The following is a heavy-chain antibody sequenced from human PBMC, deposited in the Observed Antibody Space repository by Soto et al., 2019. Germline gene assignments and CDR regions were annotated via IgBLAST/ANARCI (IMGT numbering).Heavy chain of an antibody. V-gene: IGHV4-30-4*08. D-gene: IGHD6-13*01. Sequence: PSETLSLTCSVSGGSISSGDYYWSWIRQPPGKGLEWIGYVFHSGSTYYNPSLKSRVTISVDTSKNQFSLRLRSVTAADTAVYYCASTLSAAGFVDHWGQGTLVTVSS. CDR1: GGSISSGDYY. CDR3: ASTLSAAGFVDH. CDR2: VFHSGST. J-gene: IGHJ4*02.